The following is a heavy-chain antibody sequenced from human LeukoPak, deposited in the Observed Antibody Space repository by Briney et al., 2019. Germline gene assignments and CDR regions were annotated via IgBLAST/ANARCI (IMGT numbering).Heavy chain of an antibody. J-gene: IGHJ4*02. CDR2: VYYSGST. D-gene: IGHD1-1*01. CDR3: ARGQLGEDY. Sequence: SETLSLTCTVSGGSISSYYWSWLRQPPGKGLEWIGYVYYSGSTNYNPSLKSRVTISVDTSKNQVSLKLSSVTAADTAVYYCARGQLGEDYWGQGTLVTVSS. V-gene: IGHV4-59*08. CDR1: GGSISSYY.